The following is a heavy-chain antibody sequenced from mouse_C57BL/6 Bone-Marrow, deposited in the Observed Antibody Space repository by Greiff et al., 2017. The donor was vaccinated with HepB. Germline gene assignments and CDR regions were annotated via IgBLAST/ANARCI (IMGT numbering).Heavy chain of an antibody. CDR2: IDPEDGDT. CDR1: GFNIKDYY. D-gene: IGHD1-1*01. V-gene: IGHV14-1*01. Sequence: VHVKQSGAELVRPGASVKLSCTASGFNIKDYYMHWVKQRPEQGLEWIGRIDPEDGDTEYAPKFQGKATMTADTSSNTAYLQLSSLTSEDTAVYYCTPYYGRPNFDYWGQGTTLTVSS. CDR3: TPYYGRPNFDY. J-gene: IGHJ2*01.